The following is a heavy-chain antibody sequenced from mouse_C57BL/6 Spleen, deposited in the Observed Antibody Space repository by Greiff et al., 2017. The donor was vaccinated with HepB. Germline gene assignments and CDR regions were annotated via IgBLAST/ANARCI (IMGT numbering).Heavy chain of an antibody. V-gene: IGHV1-82*01. CDR1: GYAFSSSW. J-gene: IGHJ2*01. D-gene: IGHD1-1*01. Sequence: LVESGPELVKPGASVKISCKASGYAFSSSWMNWVKQRPGKGLEWIGRIYPGDGDTNYNGKFKGKATLTADKSSSTAYMQLSSLTSEDSAVYFCAREDITTVADYWGQGTTLTVSS. CDR3: AREDITTVADY. CDR2: IYPGDGDT.